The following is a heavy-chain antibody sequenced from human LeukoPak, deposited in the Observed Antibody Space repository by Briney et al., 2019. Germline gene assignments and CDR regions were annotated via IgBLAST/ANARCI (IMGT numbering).Heavy chain of an antibody. V-gene: IGHV4-39*07. CDR3: ARGARRYCSSTSCYRNYYYYMDV. CDR1: GGSISSSSYY. D-gene: IGHD2-2*01. Sequence: SETLSLTCTVSGGSISSSSYYWGWIRQPPGKGLEWIGSIYYSGSTYYNPSLKSRVTISVDTSKNQFSLKLSSVTAADTAVYYCARGARRYCSSTSCYRNYYYYMDVWGKGTTVTVSS. J-gene: IGHJ6*03. CDR2: IYYSGST.